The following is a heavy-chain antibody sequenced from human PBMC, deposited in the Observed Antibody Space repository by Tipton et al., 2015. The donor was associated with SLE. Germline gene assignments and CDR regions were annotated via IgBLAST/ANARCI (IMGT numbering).Heavy chain of an antibody. V-gene: IGHV4-59*01. J-gene: IGHJ4*02. D-gene: IGHD1-14*01. CDR1: GGLTRDYF. Sequence: TLSLTCTVSGGLTRDYFWTWIRQPPGRGLEYIGYVHDSVMVNYNPSLKSRVTISADTSRNQFSLTLTSVTAADTAKYYCVRDPALAETGTYFDRWRQGILLTASS. CDR2: VHDSVMV. CDR3: VRDPALAETGTYFDR.